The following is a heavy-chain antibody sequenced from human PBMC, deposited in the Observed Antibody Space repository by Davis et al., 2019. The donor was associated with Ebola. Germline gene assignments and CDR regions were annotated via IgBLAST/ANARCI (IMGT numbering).Heavy chain of an antibody. CDR3: AREVSTMVRGVEYYFDS. D-gene: IGHD3-10*01. J-gene: IGHJ4*02. CDR1: VITFSSYS. Sequence: GGSLRLSCADSVITFSSYSMNWVRQAPGKGLEWVSVMYRGGTTNYADSVKGRFTISRDNSKSTLYLQMNSLRAEDTAVYYCAREVSTMVRGVEYYFDSWGQGTLVTVSS. CDR2: MYRGGTT. V-gene: IGHV3-66*01.